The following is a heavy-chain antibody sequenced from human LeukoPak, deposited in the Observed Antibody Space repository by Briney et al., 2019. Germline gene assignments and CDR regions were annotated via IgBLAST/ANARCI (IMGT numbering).Heavy chain of an antibody. CDR3: TTSGVRGIVIALDY. V-gene: IGHV3-15*01. D-gene: IGHD3-10*02. J-gene: IGHJ4*02. CDR2: IKSKADGGAT. Sequence: GGSLRLSCATSGFTFSNAWMSWVRQAPGRGLEWVGRIKSKADGGATDYAAPVKGRFIISRDDSLNTLYLQMDSLETEDTAVYYCTTSGVRGIVIALDYWGQGILVTVSS. CDR1: GFTFSNAW.